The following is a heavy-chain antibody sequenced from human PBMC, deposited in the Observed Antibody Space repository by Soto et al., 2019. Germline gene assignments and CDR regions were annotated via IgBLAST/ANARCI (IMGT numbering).Heavy chain of an antibody. V-gene: IGHV3-7*01. Sequence: EVQLVESGGGLVQPGGSLRLSCAASGFTFSSYWMSWVRQAPGKGLAWVANIKQDGSEKYYVDSVKGRFTISRDNAKNTLYLQMNSLRAEDTAVYYCAREGRYYDSGGMDVWGQGTTVTVAS. CDR3: AREGRYYDSGGMDV. D-gene: IGHD3-22*01. CDR1: GFTFSSYW. J-gene: IGHJ6*02. CDR2: IKQDGSEK.